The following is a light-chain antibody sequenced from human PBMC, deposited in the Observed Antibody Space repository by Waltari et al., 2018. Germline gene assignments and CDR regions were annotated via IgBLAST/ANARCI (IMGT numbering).Light chain of an antibody. CDR1: SSDVGANNF. CDR3: CSYTSIGPVL. V-gene: IGLV2-23*02. Sequence: QSALTQPASVSGSPGQSIAISCIGTSSDVGANNFLSWYQQHPGRAPKLMIHEVTKRPSVVSTRFSGSKSGNAASLTISGLQAEDEADYYCCSYTSIGPVLIGGGTKVTVL. J-gene: IGLJ2*01. CDR2: EVT.